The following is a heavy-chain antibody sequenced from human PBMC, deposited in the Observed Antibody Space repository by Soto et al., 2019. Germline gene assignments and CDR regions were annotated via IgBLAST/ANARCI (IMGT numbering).Heavy chain of an antibody. Sequence: PRVLLRLSYAASEFTLRSYWVSWVRQAPGKGLERVANIKQDGSEKYYVDSVKGRLTISTDKAKNSLYVQMNSLRAEDTAGYYCERDWPGYCTSTCGYYNWLDPWGQG. CDR3: ERDWPGYCTSTCGYYNWLDP. J-gene: IGHJ5*02. D-gene: IGHD2-2*01. CDR2: IKQDGSEK. V-gene: IGHV3-7*01. CDR1: EFTLRSYW.